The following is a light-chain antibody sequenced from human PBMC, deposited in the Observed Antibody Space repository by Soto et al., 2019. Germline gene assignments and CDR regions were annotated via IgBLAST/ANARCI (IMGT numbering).Light chain of an antibody. CDR3: QQLNSYPRT. J-gene: IGKJ1*01. CDR1: QGISSY. Sequence: DIQLTQSPSFLSASVGDIVTMTCRASQGISSYLAWYQQKPGKAPKLLIYAASTLQSGVPSRFSGSGSGTEFTLTISSLQPEDFATYYCQQLNSYPRTFGQGTKVEIK. CDR2: AAS. V-gene: IGKV1-9*01.